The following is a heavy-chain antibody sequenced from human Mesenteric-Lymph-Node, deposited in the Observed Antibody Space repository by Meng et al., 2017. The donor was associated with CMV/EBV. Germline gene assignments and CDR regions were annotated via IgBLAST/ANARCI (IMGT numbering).Heavy chain of an antibody. Sequence: GGSLRLSCAASGFTFTSYAMSWVRQAPGKGLEWVSGISGSGVTTYYADSVKGRFTISRDNSKNRLYLQMNSLRAEDTAVYYCAKRYPDSSDYPDYWGQGTLVTVSS. J-gene: IGHJ4*02. CDR2: ISGSGVTT. D-gene: IGHD3-22*01. V-gene: IGHV3-23*01. CDR3: AKRYPDSSDYPDY. CDR1: GFTFTSYA.